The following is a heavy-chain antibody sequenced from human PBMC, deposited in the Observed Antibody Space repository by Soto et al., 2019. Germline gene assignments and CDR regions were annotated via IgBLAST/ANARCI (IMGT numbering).Heavy chain of an antibody. D-gene: IGHD1-26*01. CDR2: IYHSGST. J-gene: IGHJ3*02. CDR1: GYSISSGYY. V-gene: IGHV4-38-2*02. CDR3: ARDPGASDAFDI. Sequence: WETLSLTCAVSGYSISSGYYWGWIRQPPGKGLEWIGSIYHSGSTYYNPSLKSRVTISVDTSKNQFSLKLSSVTAADTAVYYCARDPGASDAFDIWGQGTMVTVSS.